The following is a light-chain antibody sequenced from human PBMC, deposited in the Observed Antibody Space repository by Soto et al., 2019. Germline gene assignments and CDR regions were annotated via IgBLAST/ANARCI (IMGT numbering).Light chain of an antibody. J-gene: IGKJ4*01. CDR3: QQYGSSPS. Sequence: EIVMTQSPAILSVSPGDRATLSCRAGQSVSTNYLAWYQQKPGLAPRLLIYGASSRATGISDRFSGSGSGTDFTLTISRLEPEDFAVYYCQQYGSSPSFGGGTKVDIK. V-gene: IGKV3D-20*01. CDR2: GAS. CDR1: QSVSTNY.